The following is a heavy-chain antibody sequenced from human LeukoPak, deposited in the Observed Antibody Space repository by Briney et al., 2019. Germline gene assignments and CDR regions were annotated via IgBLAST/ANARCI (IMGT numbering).Heavy chain of an antibody. CDR3: AKARPAAIRGYYFDY. V-gene: IGHV3-23*01. D-gene: IGHD2-2*02. CDR2: ISGSGGST. CDR1: GFTFSSYA. J-gene: IGHJ4*02. Sequence: GGSLRLSCAASGFTFSSYAMSWVRQAPGKGLEWVSAISGSGGSTYYADSVKGRFTISRDNSKNTLYLQMNSLRAEDTVVYYCAKARPAAIRGYYFDYWGQGTLVTVSS.